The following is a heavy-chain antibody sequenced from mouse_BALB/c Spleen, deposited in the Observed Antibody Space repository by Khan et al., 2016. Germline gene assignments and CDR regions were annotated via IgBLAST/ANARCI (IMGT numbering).Heavy chain of an antibody. J-gene: IGHJ3*01. Sequence: VQLQESGAELMKPGASVKISCKATGYTFSSYWIEWVKQRPGHGLEWIGEILPGSGSTNYNEKSKGKATFTADTSSNTAYMQLSSLTSEDSAVYYCASLYYRYTWFAYWCQGTLVTVSA. V-gene: IGHV1-9*01. CDR3: ASLYYRYTWFAY. CDR1: GYTFSSYW. D-gene: IGHD2-14*01. CDR2: ILPGSGST.